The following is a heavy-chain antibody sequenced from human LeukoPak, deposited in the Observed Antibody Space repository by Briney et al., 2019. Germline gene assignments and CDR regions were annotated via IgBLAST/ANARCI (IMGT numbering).Heavy chain of an antibody. CDR1: GFTVSSNY. Sequence: PGGSLRLSCAASGFTVSSNYMSWVRQAPGKGLEWVSVVYSGGSTYYADSVKGRFTISRDNSKNTLYLQMNSLRAEDTAVYYCARAWTSGSYLFFDYWGQGTLVTVSS. J-gene: IGHJ4*02. CDR3: ARAWTSGSYLFFDY. V-gene: IGHV3-66*02. D-gene: IGHD1-26*01. CDR2: VYSGGST.